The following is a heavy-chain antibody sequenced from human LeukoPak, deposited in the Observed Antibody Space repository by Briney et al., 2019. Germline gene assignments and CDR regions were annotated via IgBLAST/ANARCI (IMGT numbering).Heavy chain of an antibody. J-gene: IGHJ4*02. CDR2: ISTSGSNS. V-gene: IGHV3-23*01. CDR3: ARDSTTLGESYDY. D-gene: IGHD3-10*01. Sequence: PGGSLRLSCAACDFSFITYAMSWVRQAPGKGLEWVSAISTSGSNSYYAGSVKGRFTISRDNAKNSLYLQMNSLRAEDTALYYCARDSTTLGESYDYWGQGTLVTVSS. CDR1: DFSFITYA.